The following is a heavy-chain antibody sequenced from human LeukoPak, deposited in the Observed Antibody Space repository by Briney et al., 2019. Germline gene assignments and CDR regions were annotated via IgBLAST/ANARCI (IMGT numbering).Heavy chain of an antibody. CDR1: GFTFSSYW. CDR2: INKDGSEN. Sequence: GGSLRLSCAASGFTFSSYWMSWVRQAPGKGLEWVANINKDGSENYYVDSVKGRFTISRDSAKKSLYLQMNSLRAEDTAVYYCARGGQALDYWGQGTLVTVSS. CDR3: ARGGQALDY. J-gene: IGHJ4*02. V-gene: IGHV3-7*04.